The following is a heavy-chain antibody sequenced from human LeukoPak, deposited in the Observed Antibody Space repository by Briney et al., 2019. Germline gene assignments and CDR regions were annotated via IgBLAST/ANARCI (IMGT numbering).Heavy chain of an antibody. CDR1: GFTFSSYD. Sequence: GGSLRLSCAASGFTFSSYDMHWVRQATGKGLEWVSAIGTAGDTYYPGPVKGRFTISRENAKNSLYLQMNSLRAEDTAVYYCARGSYDFWSGLYPRYFDYWGQGTLVTVSS. CDR3: ARGSYDFWSGLYPRYFDY. J-gene: IGHJ4*02. CDR2: IGTAGDT. V-gene: IGHV3-13*01. D-gene: IGHD3-3*01.